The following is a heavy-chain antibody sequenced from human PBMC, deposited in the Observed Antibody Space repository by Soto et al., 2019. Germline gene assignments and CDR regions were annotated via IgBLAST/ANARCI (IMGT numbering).Heavy chain of an antibody. D-gene: IGHD3-16*01. CDR1: GTIFSSYT. V-gene: IGHV1-69*08. J-gene: IGHJ6*02. CDR3: ARGLGGRMDD. CDR2: IIPILGET. Sequence: QVQLVQSGAEVKKTGYSVRVSCKASGTIFSSYTISWVRQAPGQGLEWMGRIIPILGETNSAQKFQGRVTLTADKSTNTAYMELNSLRLEDTALYYCARGLGGRMDDWGQGTTVTVSS.